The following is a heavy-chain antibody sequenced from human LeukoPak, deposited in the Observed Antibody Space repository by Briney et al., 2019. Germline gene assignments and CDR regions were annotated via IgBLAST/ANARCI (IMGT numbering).Heavy chain of an antibody. D-gene: IGHD6-19*01. V-gene: IGHV3-21*01. CDR2: ISSSSSYI. J-gene: IGHJ3*02. Sequence: GGSLRLSCAASGFTFSSYSMNWVRQAPGKGLEWVSSISSSSSYIYYADSVKGRFNISRDNAKNSLYLQMNSLRAEDTAVYYCASWGSGWYAFDIWGQGTMVTVSS. CDR3: ASWGSGWYAFDI. CDR1: GFTFSSYS.